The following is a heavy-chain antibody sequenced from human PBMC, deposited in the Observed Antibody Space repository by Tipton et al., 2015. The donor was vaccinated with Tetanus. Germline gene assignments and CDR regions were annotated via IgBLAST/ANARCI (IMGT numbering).Heavy chain of an antibody. J-gene: IGHJ3*02. Sequence: QSGPEVKKPGASVRVSCKASGYPISDFGISWVRQAPGQGLEWMGRNSVHNGDVRYGQRFQDRVTLTMDTSTNTVSMEMRSLTGDDTAVYYCTLDADMWGARKVFDIWGQGTLVTVTS. CDR3: TLDADMWGARKVFDI. V-gene: IGHV1-18*01. CDR1: GYPISDFG. CDR2: NSVHNGDV. D-gene: IGHD1-14*01.